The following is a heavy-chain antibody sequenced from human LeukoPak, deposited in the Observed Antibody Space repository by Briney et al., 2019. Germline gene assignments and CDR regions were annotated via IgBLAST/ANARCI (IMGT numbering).Heavy chain of an antibody. CDR2: ISYDGINK. V-gene: IGHV3-30*18. D-gene: IGHD2-2*01. CDR1: GFTFTSYG. Sequence: GSLRLSCAASGFTFTSYGLHWVRQAPGKGLEWLAVISYDGINKYYADSVKGRFTISRDNSKNTLYLQMNSLRVEDTAVYYCAKGIRYCSSTSCYYVHYYYGMDVWGQGTTVTVSS. CDR3: AKGIRYCSSTSCYYVHYYYGMDV. J-gene: IGHJ6*02.